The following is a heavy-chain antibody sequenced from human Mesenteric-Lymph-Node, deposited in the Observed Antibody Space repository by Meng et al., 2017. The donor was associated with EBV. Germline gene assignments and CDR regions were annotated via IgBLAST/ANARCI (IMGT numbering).Heavy chain of an antibody. CDR3: ATTSGFSTFIFQY. CDR2: IYYSGST. D-gene: IGHD3-3*02. V-gene: IGHV4-30-4*01. J-gene: IGHJ4*02. CDR1: GDSISRDYY. Sequence: VLLPAPGPGLVKPSQPLSLTCAVSGDSISRDYYWTWIRQPPGKGLEWIGNIYYSGSTYYNPSLNSRVTISPDTSKNQFSLKLTSVTAADTAVYYCATTSGFSTFIFQYWGQGTLVTVSS.